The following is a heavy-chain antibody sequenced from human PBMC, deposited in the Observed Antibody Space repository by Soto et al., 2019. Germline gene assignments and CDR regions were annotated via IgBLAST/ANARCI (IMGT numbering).Heavy chain of an antibody. CDR1: GGSGSSGSYY. CDR3: ASYSDDLNPLSF. V-gene: IGHV4-61*01. Sequence: PSETLSLACTVSGGSGSSGSYYWGWIRQPPGKGLEWIGYTYYSGSTNYNPSLKSRVTISVDTSKNQFSLKLSSVTAADTAVYFFASYSDDLNPLSFWGRRSPVTVSA. J-gene: IGHJ4*02. D-gene: IGHD1-26*01. CDR2: TYYSGST.